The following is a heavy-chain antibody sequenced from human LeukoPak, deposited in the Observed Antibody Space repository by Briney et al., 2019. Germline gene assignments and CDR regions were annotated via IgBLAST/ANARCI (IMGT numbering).Heavy chain of an antibody. Sequence: SVKVSCKASGGTFSSYAISWVRQAPGQGLEWMGGIIPIFGTANYAQKFQGRVTITADESTSTAYMELSSLRSEDTAVYYCAFGGVIVPTYYYYMGVWGKGTTVTVSS. CDR1: GGTFSSYA. CDR3: AFGGVIVPTYYYYMGV. V-gene: IGHV1-69*13. D-gene: IGHD3-16*02. J-gene: IGHJ6*03. CDR2: IIPIFGTA.